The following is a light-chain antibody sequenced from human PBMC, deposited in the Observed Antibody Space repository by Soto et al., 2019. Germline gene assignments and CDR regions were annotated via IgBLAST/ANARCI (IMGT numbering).Light chain of an antibody. CDR3: QQYNDWPPKYT. Sequence: DIVMTQSPATLSVSPGERATLSCRASQSVSSNLAWYQQNPGQAPRLLIYDASTRATGVPARFSASGSGTEFTLTISSLQSEDFAVYHCQQYNDWPPKYTFGQGTKLEIK. J-gene: IGKJ2*01. V-gene: IGKV3-15*01. CDR1: QSVSSN. CDR2: DAS.